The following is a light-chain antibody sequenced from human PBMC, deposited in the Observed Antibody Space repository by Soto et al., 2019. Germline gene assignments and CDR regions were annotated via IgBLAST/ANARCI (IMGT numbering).Light chain of an antibody. CDR3: QTWGTGSAIVV. V-gene: IGLV4-69*01. CDR2: VNSGGSH. CDR1: SGHSNYA. Sequence: QPVLTQSPSASASLGASVKLTCTLSSGHSNYAIAWHQQQPEEGPRYLMKVNSGGSHIKGDGIPDRFSGSSSGAERYLFIASLQSEDEADYYCQTWGTGSAIVVFGGGTQGTVL. J-gene: IGLJ7*01.